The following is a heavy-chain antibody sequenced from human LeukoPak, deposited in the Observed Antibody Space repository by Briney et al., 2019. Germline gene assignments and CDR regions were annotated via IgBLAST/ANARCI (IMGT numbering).Heavy chain of an antibody. CDR3: ARGGAAAGTNDAFDI. V-gene: IGHV4-30-4*08. D-gene: IGHD6-13*01. Sequence: SQTLSLTCTVSGGSISSGDYYWSWIRRPPGKGLEWIGYIYYSGSTYYNPSLKSRVTISVDTSKNQFSLKLSSVTAADTAVYYCARGGAAAGTNDAFDIWGQGTMVTVSS. J-gene: IGHJ3*02. CDR2: IYYSGST. CDR1: GGSISSGDYY.